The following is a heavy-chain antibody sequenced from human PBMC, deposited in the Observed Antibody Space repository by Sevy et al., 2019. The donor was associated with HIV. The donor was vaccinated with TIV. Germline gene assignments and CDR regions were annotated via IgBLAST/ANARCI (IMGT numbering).Heavy chain of an antibody. D-gene: IGHD6-6*01. J-gene: IGHJ4*02. Sequence: GGSLRLSCAASGFTFSDYSMNWVRKAPGKGLEWVSSFSSSSSYIYYADSMKGRFTISRDNAKNSLYLQMNSLRVEDTAVYYCAREGWGGAARPNYFDYWGQGTLVTVSS. CDR1: GFTFSDYS. CDR2: FSSSSSYI. CDR3: AREGWGGAARPNYFDY. V-gene: IGHV3-21*01.